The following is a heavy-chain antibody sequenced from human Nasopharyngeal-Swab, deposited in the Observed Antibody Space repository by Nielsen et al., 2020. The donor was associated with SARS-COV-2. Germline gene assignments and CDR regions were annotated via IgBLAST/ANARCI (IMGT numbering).Heavy chain of an antibody. V-gene: IGHV3-33*05. J-gene: IGHJ4*02. CDR2: ISYDGSKK. D-gene: IGHD3-22*01. CDR1: GFIFTTYG. CDR3: TRDRVFYYDSSGRKEFEY. Sequence: GGSLRLSCAASGFIFTTYGMHWVRQAPGKGLEWVALISYDGSKKYYADSVKGRFTISRDISKNTLYLQMNNLRAEDTAVYYCTRDRVFYYDSSGRKEFEYWGQGTRITVSS.